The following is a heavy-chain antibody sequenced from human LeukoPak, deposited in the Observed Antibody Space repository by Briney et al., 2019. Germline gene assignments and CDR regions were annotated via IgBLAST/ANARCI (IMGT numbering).Heavy chain of an antibody. CDR2: ISSRGSYI. J-gene: IGHJ4*02. D-gene: IGHD6-13*01. Sequence: GGSLRLSYAASGFTVSSNYMSWVRQAPGKGLEWVSSISSRGSYIYYADSVKGRFAISADNAMNSLYLQMNSLRAEDTAVYYCARGYSSSWYDLYYFDYWGQGTLVTVSS. CDR3: ARGYSSSWYDLYYFDY. CDR1: GFTVSSNY. V-gene: IGHV3-21*01.